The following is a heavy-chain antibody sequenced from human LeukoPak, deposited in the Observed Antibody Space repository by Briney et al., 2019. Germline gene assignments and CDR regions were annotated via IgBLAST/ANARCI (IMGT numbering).Heavy chain of an antibody. V-gene: IGHV4-59*01. CDR2: IYYSGST. CDR3: ASVGYADY. CDR1: GGSISSSY. Sequence: SETLSLTCTVSGGSISSSYWSWIRQPPGKGLEGIGYIYYSGSTNYNPSLKSRVTISVDTSKNQLSLKLSSVTAADTAVYYCASVGYADYWGQGTLVTVSS. J-gene: IGHJ4*02. D-gene: IGHD1-1*01.